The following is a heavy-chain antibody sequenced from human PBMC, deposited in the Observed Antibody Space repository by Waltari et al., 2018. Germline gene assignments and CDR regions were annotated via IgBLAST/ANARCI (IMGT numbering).Heavy chain of an antibody. CDR2: IYHSGST. CDR3: ARPSGSYYYFDY. V-gene: IGHV4-39*07. Sequence: QVQLQESGPGLVKPSETLSLTCTVSGGSISSGGYYWSWIRQHPGKGLEWIGSIYHSGSTYYNPSLKSRVTISVDTSKNQFSLKLSSVTAADTAVYYCARPSGSYYYFDYWGQGTLVTVSS. CDR1: GGSISSGGYY. J-gene: IGHJ4*02. D-gene: IGHD1-26*01.